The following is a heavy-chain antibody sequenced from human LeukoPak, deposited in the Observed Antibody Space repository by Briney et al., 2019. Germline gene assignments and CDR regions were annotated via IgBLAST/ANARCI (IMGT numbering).Heavy chain of an antibody. CDR2: IIPILGIA. J-gene: IGHJ4*02. Sequence: EASVKVSCKASGGTFSSYAISWVRQAPGQGLEWMGRIIPILGIANYAQKFQGRVTITADKSTSTAYMELSSLRSEDTAVCYCARGRDSSSWTGYFDYWGQGTLVTVSS. D-gene: IGHD6-13*01. CDR3: ARGRDSSSWTGYFDY. CDR1: GGTFSSYA. V-gene: IGHV1-69*04.